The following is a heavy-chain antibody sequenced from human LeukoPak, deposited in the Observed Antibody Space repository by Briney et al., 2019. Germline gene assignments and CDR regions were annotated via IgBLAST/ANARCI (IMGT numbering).Heavy chain of an antibody. V-gene: IGHV3-21*01. CDR2: ISSSSSYI. J-gene: IGHJ4*02. D-gene: IGHD5-18*01. Sequence: KAGGSLRLSCAASGFTFSSYSMNWVRQAPGKGLEWVSSISSSSSYIYYADSVKGRFTISRDNAKNSLYLQMNSLRAEDTAVYYCARGENNYGYYYFDYRGQGTLVTVSS. CDR1: GFTFSSYS. CDR3: ARGENNYGYYYFDY.